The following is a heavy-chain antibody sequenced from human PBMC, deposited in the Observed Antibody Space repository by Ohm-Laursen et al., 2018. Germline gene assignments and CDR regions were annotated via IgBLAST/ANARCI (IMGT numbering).Heavy chain of an antibody. J-gene: IGHJ6*02. CDR1: GGSFSGYY. V-gene: IGHV4-34*01. CDR3: ARMIVVRNYYYYGMDV. Sequence: SETLSLTCAVYGGSFSGYYWSWIRQPPGKGLEWIGEITHSGSTNYNPSLKSRVTISVDTSKNQFSLKLSSVTAADTAVYYCARMIVVRNYYYYGMDVWGQGTTVTVSS. CDR2: ITHSGST. D-gene: IGHD3-22*01.